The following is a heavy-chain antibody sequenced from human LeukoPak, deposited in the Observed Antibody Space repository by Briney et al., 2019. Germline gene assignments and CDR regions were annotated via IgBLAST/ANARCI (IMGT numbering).Heavy chain of an antibody. V-gene: IGHV3-53*01. CDR3: ARETPGYSSGWYSTWGYYFDY. D-gene: IGHD6-19*01. J-gene: IGHJ4*02. CDR2: IYSGGST. Sequence: GGSLRLSCAASGFTVSSNYMSWVRQAPGKGLEWVSVIYSGGSTYYADSVKGRFTISRDNSKNTLYPQMNSLRAEDTAVYYCARETPGYSSGWYSTWGYYFDYWGQGTLVTVSS. CDR1: GFTVSSNY.